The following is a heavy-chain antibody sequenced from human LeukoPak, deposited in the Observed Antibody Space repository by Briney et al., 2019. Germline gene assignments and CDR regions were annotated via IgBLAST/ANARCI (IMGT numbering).Heavy chain of an antibody. CDR3: ARPRTGYSSGWDFDY. V-gene: IGHV3-33*01. CDR1: GFTFSSYG. J-gene: IGHJ4*02. D-gene: IGHD6-19*01. CDR2: IWYDGSNK. Sequence: GGSLRLSYAASGFTFSSYGMHWVRQAPGKGLEWVAVIWYDGSNKYYADSVKGRYTISRDNSKNSLYLQMNSLRAEDTAVYYCARPRTGYSSGWDFDYWGQGTLVTVSS.